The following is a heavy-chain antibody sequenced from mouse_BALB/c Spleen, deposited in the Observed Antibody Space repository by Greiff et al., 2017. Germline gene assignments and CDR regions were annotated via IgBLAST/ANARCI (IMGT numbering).Heavy chain of an antibody. V-gene: IGHV5-4*02. CDR1: GFTFSDYY. CDR2: ISDGGSYT. D-gene: IGHD1-1*01. Sequence: EVKLVESGGGLVKPGGSLKLSCAASGFTFSDYYMYWVRQTPEKRLEWVATISDGGSYTYYPDSVKGRFTISRDNAKNNLYLQMSSLKSEDTAMYYCARDPDYYGSSYYAMDYWGQGTSVTVSS. J-gene: IGHJ4*01. CDR3: ARDPDYYGSSYYAMDY.